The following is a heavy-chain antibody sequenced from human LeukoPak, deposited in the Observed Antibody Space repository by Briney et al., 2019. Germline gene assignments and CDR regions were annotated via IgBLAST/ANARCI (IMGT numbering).Heavy chain of an antibody. D-gene: IGHD3-22*01. V-gene: IGHV4-4*02. CDR1: GGSISSSNW. CDR2: IYHSGST. J-gene: IGHJ4*02. CDR3: ARVALYDSSAHNYFDY. Sequence: PSETLSLTCAVSGGSISSSNWWSWVRQPPGKGLEWIGEIYHSGSTNYNPSLKSRVTISVDTSKNQFSLKLSSVTAADTAVYYCARVALYDSSAHNYFDYWGQGTLVTVSS.